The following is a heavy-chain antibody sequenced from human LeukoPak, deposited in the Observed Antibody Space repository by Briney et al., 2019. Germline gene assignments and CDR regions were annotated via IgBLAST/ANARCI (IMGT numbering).Heavy chain of an antibody. J-gene: IGHJ4*02. V-gene: IGHV1-18*01. CDR1: GYTFTSYG. CDR3: ARDDPGTHLFDY. CDR2: ISAYNGNT. D-gene: IGHD1-7*01. Sequence: ASVKVSCKASGYTFTSYGISWVRQAPGQGLEWMGWISAYNGNTNYAQKLQGRVTMTTDTSTSTAYMELRSLRSDDPAVYYCARDDPGTHLFDYWGQGTLVTVSS.